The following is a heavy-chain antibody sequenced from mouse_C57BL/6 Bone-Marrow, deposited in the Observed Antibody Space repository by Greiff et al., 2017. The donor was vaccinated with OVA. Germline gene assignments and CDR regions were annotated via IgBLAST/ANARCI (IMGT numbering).Heavy chain of an antibody. D-gene: IGHD2-3*01. CDR2: IHPNSGST. J-gene: IGHJ2*01. V-gene: IGHV1-64*01. Sequence: VQLQQPGAELVKPGASVKLSCKASGYTFTSYWMHWVKQRPGQGLEWIGMIHPNSGSTNSNEKFKSKATLTVDKSSSTAYMQLSSLTSEDSAVYYGASRGFGGYYLYYFDYWGQGTTLTVSS. CDR3: ASRGFGGYYLYYFDY. CDR1: GYTFTSYW.